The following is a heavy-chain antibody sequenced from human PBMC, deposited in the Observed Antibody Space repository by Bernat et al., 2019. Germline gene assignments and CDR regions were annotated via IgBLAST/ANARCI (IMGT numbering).Heavy chain of an antibody. Sequence: EVQLLESGGGLVQPGGSLRLSCAASGFTFSSYAMSWVRQAPGKGLGWGSAISGSCGSTYYADSVKGRFTISRDDSKNTLYLQMNSLRAEDTAVYYCAKDLARYSSSSYAFDIWGQGTMATVSS. CDR2: ISGSCGST. CDR1: GFTFSSYA. V-gene: IGHV3-23*01. D-gene: IGHD6-6*01. CDR3: AKDLARYSSSSYAFDI. J-gene: IGHJ3*02.